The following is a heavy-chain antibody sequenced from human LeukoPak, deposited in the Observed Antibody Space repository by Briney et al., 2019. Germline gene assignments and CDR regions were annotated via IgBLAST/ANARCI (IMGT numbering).Heavy chain of an antibody. J-gene: IGHJ4*02. D-gene: IGHD6-6*01. CDR1: GFTFSSYE. V-gene: IGHV3-48*03. Sequence: PGGSLRLSCAASGFTFSSYEMNWVRQAPGKGLERVSYISSSGSTIYYADSVKGRFTISRDNAKNSLYLQMNSLRAEDTAVYYCARDTLDYSSSSSYFDYWGQGTLVTVSS. CDR2: ISSSGSTI. CDR3: ARDTLDYSSSSSYFDY.